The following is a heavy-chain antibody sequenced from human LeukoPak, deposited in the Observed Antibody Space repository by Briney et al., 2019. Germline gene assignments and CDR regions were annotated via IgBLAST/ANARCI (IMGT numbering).Heavy chain of an antibody. Sequence: PGGPLRLSCAASGFTFSSYEMNWVRQAPGKGLEWVSYISSSGSTIYYADSVKGRFTISRDNAKNSLYLQMNSLRAEDTAVYCCARDKNGMNDCWGQGTLVTVSS. CDR2: ISSSGSTI. D-gene: IGHD1-14*01. CDR3: ARDKNGMNDC. CDR1: GFTFSSYE. V-gene: IGHV3-48*03. J-gene: IGHJ4*02.